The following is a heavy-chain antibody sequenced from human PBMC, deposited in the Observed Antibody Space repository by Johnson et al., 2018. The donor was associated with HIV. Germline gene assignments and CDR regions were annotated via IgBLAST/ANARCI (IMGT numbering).Heavy chain of an antibody. D-gene: IGHD3-3*01. CDR1: GFTFSNYD. V-gene: IGHV3-13*01. J-gene: IGHJ3*02. Sequence: VQLVESGGDWVQRGGSLKLSCSASGFTFSNYDIHWVRQATGKGLEWVSTMGTAGDTYYAGSVKGRFTVSRENAKNSLYLQMNSLRAGDTAVYYCARGGSRTAIFGVDINMGAFDIWGQGTLVTLSS. CDR2: MGTAGDT. CDR3: ARGGSRTAIFGVDINMGAFDI.